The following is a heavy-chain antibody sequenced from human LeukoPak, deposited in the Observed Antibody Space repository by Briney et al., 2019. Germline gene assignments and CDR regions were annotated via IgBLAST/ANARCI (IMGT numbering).Heavy chain of an antibody. V-gene: IGHV3-23*01. CDR1: VFTFSSDA. CDR2: ISGSVGST. CDR3: AKHLIYGSGSYYNPIFDY. Sequence: GGSLRLSCAASVFTFSSDAMSWVRQAPGEGLEWVSAISGSVGSTYYADSVKGRFTISRDNSKNTLYLQMNSLRAEDTTVYYCAKHLIYGSGSYYNPIFDYWGQGTLVTVSS. D-gene: IGHD3-10*01. J-gene: IGHJ4*02.